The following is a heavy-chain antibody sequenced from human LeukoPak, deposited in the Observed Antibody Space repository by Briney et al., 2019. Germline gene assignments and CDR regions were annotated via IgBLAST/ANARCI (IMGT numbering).Heavy chain of an antibody. V-gene: IGHV1-46*01. CDR1: GYTFTTYY. CDR3: ARGGGRSTEGGVWYYYYYMDV. J-gene: IGHJ6*03. Sequence: GASVKVSCKASGYTFTTYYMHWVRQAPGQGLEWMGIINPSGGTTIYAQKFQGRVTVTRDMFTSTVYMELSSLRSEDTAVYYCARGGGRSTEGGVWYYYYYMDVWGKGTTVTVSS. CDR2: INPSGGTT. D-gene: IGHD3-16*01.